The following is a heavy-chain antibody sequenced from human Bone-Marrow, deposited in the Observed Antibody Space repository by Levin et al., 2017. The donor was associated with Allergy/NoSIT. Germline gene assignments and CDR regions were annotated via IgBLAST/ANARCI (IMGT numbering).Heavy chain of an antibody. J-gene: IGHJ4*02. CDR1: GYTFTGYY. D-gene: IGHD6-6*01. V-gene: IGHV1-2*02. CDR2: INPNSGGT. CDR3: ARDRDSSPDY. Sequence: GESLKISCKASGYTFTGYYMHWVRQAPGQGLEWMGWINPNSGGTNYAQKFQGRVTMTRDTSISTAYMELSRLRSDDTAVYYCARDRDSSPDYWGQGTLVTVSS.